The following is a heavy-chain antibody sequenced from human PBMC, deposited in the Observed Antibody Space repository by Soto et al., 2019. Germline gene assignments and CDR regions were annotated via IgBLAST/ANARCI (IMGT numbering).Heavy chain of an antibody. CDR3: ARGLSSPSAAGV. D-gene: IGHD6-6*01. CDR1: GGSVSSGGNY. CDR2: VHDTGTT. J-gene: IGHJ4*02. Sequence: QLQLQESGPGLVKPSETLSLTCAVSGGSVSSGGNYWGWIRQSPGKGLEWIGSVHDTGTTHYNPSLTSRVTISVDTSKNQFSLNVNSVTAADTAVYYCARGLSSPSAAGVWGQGTRVTVSS. V-gene: IGHV4-39*01.